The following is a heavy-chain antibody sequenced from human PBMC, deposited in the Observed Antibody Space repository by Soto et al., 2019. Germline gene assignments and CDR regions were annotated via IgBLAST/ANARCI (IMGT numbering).Heavy chain of an antibody. Sequence: RLSCAASGFTFSSYEMNWVRQAPGPGLELVSYISISGSTIYYADSVKGRFTISRDNAKNSLYLQMNSLRAEDTAVYYCARVLPYYYDSSGYYCDYWGQGPLVTVSS. CDR3: ARVLPYYYDSSGYYCDY. J-gene: IGHJ4*02. V-gene: IGHV3-48*03. CDR1: GFTFSSYE. CDR2: ISISGSTI. D-gene: IGHD3-22*01.